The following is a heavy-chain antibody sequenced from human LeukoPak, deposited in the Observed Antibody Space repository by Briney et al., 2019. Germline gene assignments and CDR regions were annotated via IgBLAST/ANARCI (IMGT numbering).Heavy chain of an antibody. CDR3: ARGGAMVRGVITPRYYYYYMDV. V-gene: IGHV1-18*01. D-gene: IGHD3-10*01. CDR2: ISDYNGNT. CDR1: GYTFTSYG. Sequence: ASVKVSCKVSGYTFTSYGISWVRQAPGQGLEWMGWISDYNGNTNYAQKLQGRVTMTTDTSTSTAYMELRSLRSDDTAVYYCARGGAMVRGVITPRYYYYYMDVWGKGTTVTVSS. J-gene: IGHJ6*03.